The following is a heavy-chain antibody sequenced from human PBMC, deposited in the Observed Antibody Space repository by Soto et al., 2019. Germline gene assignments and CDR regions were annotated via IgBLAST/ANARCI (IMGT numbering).Heavy chain of an antibody. D-gene: IGHD4-4*01. CDR1: GFTFSSYS. Sequence: PGGSLRLSCAASGFTFSSYSMNWVRQAPGKGLEWVSSISSSSSYIYYADSVKGRFTISRDNAKNSLYLQMNSLRAEDTAVYYCARDLYSNRRSNRNYYYYGMDVWGQGTTVTVSS. V-gene: IGHV3-21*01. CDR3: ARDLYSNRRSNRNYYYYGMDV. CDR2: ISSSSSYI. J-gene: IGHJ6*02.